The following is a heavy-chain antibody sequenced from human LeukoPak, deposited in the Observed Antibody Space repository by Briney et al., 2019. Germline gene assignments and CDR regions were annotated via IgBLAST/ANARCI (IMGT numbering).Heavy chain of an antibody. J-gene: IGHJ6*02. Sequence: PGGSLRLSCAVSGFTFSNYWMHWVRQAPGKGLVWVSGISNDASRTSYADSVKGRFIISRDNAKNTLYLQLNSVRGEDTAVYYCGRGNYYSMDVWGQGTTVTVSS. CDR2: ISNDASRT. CDR3: GRGNYYSMDV. V-gene: IGHV3-74*01. CDR1: GFTFSNYW.